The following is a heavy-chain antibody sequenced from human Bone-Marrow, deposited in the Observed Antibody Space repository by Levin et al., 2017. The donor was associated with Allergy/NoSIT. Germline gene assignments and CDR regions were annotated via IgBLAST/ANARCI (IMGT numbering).Heavy chain of an antibody. D-gene: IGHD3-10*01. CDR3: ARDRFYSDSGSNFAWFDP. V-gene: IGHV3-74*01. J-gene: IGHJ5*02. CDR1: GFTFSTYW. Sequence: GGSLRLSCAASGFTFSTYWMHWVRQAPGKGLVWVSRIQSNGKTNYADSVKGRFTISRDNAKNTLYLQMNSLTVEDTAVYYGARDRFYSDSGSNFAWFDPWGQGTLVTASS. CDR2: IQSNGKT.